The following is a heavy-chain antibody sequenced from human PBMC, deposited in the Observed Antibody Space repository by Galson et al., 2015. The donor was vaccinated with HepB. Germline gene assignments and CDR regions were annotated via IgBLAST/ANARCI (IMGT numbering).Heavy chain of an antibody. CDR3: AKNKQGSYYDFCSGYYRSYYYYGFDV. J-gene: IGHJ6*02. CDR1: GYKFTSYY. Sequence: SVKVSCKASGYKFTSYYMHWVRQAPGQGLEWMGIINPSGGSTSYAQKVQGRVTMTRDKSTSTVYMELSSLRSEDTAVYYCAKNKQGSYYDFCSGYYRSYYYYGFDVWGQGTTVTVSS. CDR2: INPSGGST. D-gene: IGHD3-3*01. V-gene: IGHV1-46*01.